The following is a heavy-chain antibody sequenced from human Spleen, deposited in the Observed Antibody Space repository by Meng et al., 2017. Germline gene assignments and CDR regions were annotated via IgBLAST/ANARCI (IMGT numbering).Heavy chain of an antibody. CDR3: GRLMGDYSGLRPTDY. CDR1: GFIVSSNY. V-gene: IGHV3-53*01. J-gene: IGHJ4*02. Sequence: GESLRLSCAASGFIVSSNYMSWVRQAPGKGLECISVVYSNGGTYYADSVKDRFTISRDNSKNTLYLQMNSLRAEDTAVYYCGRLMGDYSGLRPTDYWGQGTLVTVSS. D-gene: IGHD5-12*01. CDR2: VYSNGGT.